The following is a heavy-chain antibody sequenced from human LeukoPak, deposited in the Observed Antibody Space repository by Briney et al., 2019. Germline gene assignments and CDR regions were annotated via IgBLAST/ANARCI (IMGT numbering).Heavy chain of an antibody. CDR2: ISYDGSNK. V-gene: IGHV3-30*03. J-gene: IGHJ3*02. CDR1: GFTFSSYG. D-gene: IGHD3-22*01. CDR3: ARPYYYDSSGYYPSGGAFDI. Sequence: GGSLRLSCAASGFTFSSYGMHWVRQAPGKGLEWVAVISYDGSNKYYADSVKGRFTISRDNSKNTLYLQMNSLRAEDTAVYYCARPYYYDSSGYYPSGGAFDIWGQGTMVTVSS.